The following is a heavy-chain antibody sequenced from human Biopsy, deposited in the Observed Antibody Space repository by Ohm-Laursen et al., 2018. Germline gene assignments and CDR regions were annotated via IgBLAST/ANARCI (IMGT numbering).Heavy chain of an antibody. V-gene: IGHV3-7*01. Sequence: LTCAASGFTFRNYWMTWVRQAPGKGLEWVANIKQDGSEKYSVDSVKGRFTISRDNAKNSLYLQMNSLRAEDTAVYYCVRGSEFEGSNWPVDYWGQGTLVTVSS. D-gene: IGHD6-13*01. CDR2: IKQDGSEK. CDR3: VRGSEFEGSNWPVDY. J-gene: IGHJ4*02. CDR1: GFTFRNYW.